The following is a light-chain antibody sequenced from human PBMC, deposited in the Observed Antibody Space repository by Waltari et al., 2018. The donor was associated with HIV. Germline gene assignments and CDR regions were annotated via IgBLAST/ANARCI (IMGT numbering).Light chain of an antibody. CDR2: EVS. Sequence: QSALTQPASVSGSPGQSITISCTGTRSAVGSYNLVSWYQHHPGKAPKLIISEVSKRPSGVSNRFSGSKSGTTASLTISGLQAEDEADYHCCSYAHNDPWVLGGGTRLTVL. CDR1: RSAVGSYNL. J-gene: IGLJ3*02. V-gene: IGLV2-23*02. CDR3: CSYAHNDPWV.